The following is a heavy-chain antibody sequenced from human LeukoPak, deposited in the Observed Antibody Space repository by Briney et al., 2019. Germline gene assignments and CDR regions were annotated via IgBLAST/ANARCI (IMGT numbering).Heavy chain of an antibody. CDR1: GGSISSGGYY. V-gene: IGHV4-31*03. J-gene: IGHJ6*03. D-gene: IGHD3-9*01. CDR2: IYYSGST. CDR3: ARGVRYFDWLRNYYYYMDV. Sequence: PSETLSLTCTVSGGSISSGGYYWSWIRQHPGKGLEWIGYIYYSGSTYYNPSLKSRVTISVDTSKNQLSLKLSSVTAADTAVYYCARGVRYFDWLRNYYYYMDVWGKGTTVTVSS.